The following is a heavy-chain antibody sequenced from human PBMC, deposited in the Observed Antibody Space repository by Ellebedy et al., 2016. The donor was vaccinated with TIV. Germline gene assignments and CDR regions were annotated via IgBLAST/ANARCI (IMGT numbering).Heavy chain of an antibody. CDR1: GGTFSDYY. CDR2: INHSGSS. CDR3: AREYGRWLQFEDRTTSKYYFDY. J-gene: IGHJ4*02. V-gene: IGHV4-34*01. Sequence: SETLSLTXAVYGGTFSDYYWSWIRQSPGKGLEWIGEINHSGSSNYNPSLKSRVTISVDTSKSQFSLKLNSVTAADTAVYYCAREYGRWLQFEDRTTSKYYFDYWGQGTLVTVSS. D-gene: IGHD5-24*01.